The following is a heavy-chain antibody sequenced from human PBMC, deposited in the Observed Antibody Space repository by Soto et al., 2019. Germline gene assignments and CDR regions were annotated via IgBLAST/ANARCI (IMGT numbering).Heavy chain of an antibody. V-gene: IGHV1-69*13. Sequence: SVKVSCKASGGTFSSYATSWVRQAPGQGLEWMGGIIPIFGTANYAQKFQGRVTITADESTSTAYMELSSLRSEDTAVYYCARGENRYYYDSSGHAFDIWGQGTMVTVSS. CDR2: IIPIFGTA. D-gene: IGHD3-22*01. CDR3: ARGENRYYYDSSGHAFDI. J-gene: IGHJ3*02. CDR1: GGTFSSYA.